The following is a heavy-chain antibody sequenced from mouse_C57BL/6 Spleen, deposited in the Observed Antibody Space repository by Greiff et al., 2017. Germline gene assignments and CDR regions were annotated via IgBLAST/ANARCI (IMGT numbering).Heavy chain of an antibody. J-gene: IGHJ1*03. CDR2: LWGDGST. Sequence: QVQLKESGPGLVAPSQSLSITCTVSGFSLTSYGVSWVRQPPGKGLEWLGVLWGDGSTNYHSALISRLSISKDNSKSQVFLKLNSLQNVDTATYYCAKSGDYYDLGYWYFDVWGTGTTVTVSS. CDR1: GFSLTSYG. CDR3: AKSGDYYDLGYWYFDV. D-gene: IGHD2-4*01. V-gene: IGHV2-3*01.